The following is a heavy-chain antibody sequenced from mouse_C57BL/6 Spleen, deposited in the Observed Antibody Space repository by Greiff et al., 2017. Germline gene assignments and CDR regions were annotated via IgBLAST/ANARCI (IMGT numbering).Heavy chain of an antibody. CDR2: INPNNGGT. V-gene: IGHV1-26*01. CDR1: GYTFTDYY. J-gene: IGHJ4*01. Sequence: EVQLQQSGPELVKPGASVKISCKASGYTFTDYYMNWVKQSHGKSLEWIGDINPNNGGTSYNQKFKGKATLTVDKSSSTAYMELRSLTSEDSAVYYGASYVPVLYYAMDYWGQGTSVTVSS. CDR3: ASYVPVLYYAMDY.